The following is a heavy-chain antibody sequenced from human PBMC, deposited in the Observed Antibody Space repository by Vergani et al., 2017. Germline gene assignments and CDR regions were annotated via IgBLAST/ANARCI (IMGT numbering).Heavy chain of an antibody. J-gene: IGHJ6*03. CDR3: AKGLSYYFMDV. D-gene: IGHD3-16*01. V-gene: IGHV3-30*18. CDR2: ISYDGSNK. Sequence: QVQLVESGGGVVQPGRSLRLSRAASGFTFSSYGMHWVRQAPGKGLEWVAVISYDGSNKYYADSVKGRFTISRDNSKKTLYLQMNSLRAEDTAVYYCAKGLSYYFMDVWGKGTTVIVSS. CDR1: GFTFSSYG.